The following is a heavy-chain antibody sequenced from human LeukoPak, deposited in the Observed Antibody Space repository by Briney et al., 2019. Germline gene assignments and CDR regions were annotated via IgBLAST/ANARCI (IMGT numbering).Heavy chain of an antibody. CDR3: ARNHRLLLWFGELHGAFCDY. Sequence: ASVKVSCKASGYTFTGYYMHWVRQAPGQGLEWMGWINPNSGGTNYAQKFQGRVSMTRDTSISTVYMALSRRRCDDTAVCYCARNHRLLLWFGELHGAFCDYWGQGTLVTVSS. D-gene: IGHD3-10*01. V-gene: IGHV1-2*02. CDR2: INPNSGGT. CDR1: GYTFTGYY. J-gene: IGHJ4*02.